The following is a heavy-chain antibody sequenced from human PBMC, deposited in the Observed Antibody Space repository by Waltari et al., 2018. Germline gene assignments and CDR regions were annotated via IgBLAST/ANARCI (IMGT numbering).Heavy chain of an antibody. V-gene: IGHV3-23*01. J-gene: IGHJ4*02. Sequence: AISGSGGSTYYAESVKGRFTISRDNSKNTLYLQMNSLRAEDTAVYYCAKGRPHYYDSSGYPDYWGQGTLVTVSS. D-gene: IGHD3-22*01. CDR3: AKGRPHYYDSSGYPDY. CDR2: ISGSGGST.